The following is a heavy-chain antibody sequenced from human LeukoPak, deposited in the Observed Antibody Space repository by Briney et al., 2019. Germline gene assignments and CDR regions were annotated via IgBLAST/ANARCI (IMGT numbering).Heavy chain of an antibody. CDR2: IRGGGEK. CDR3: AKANWVSNADAVW. Sequence: PGGSLRLTCAASGFSFSDYAMSWVRQAPARGLEWVSSIRGGGEKFYADSVKGRFTLSRDDSRNTVYLQLNNLRVEDTAIYFCAKANWVSNADAVWWGQGTLVTVSS. V-gene: IGHV3-23*01. J-gene: IGHJ4*02. D-gene: IGHD1-1*01. CDR1: GFSFSDYA.